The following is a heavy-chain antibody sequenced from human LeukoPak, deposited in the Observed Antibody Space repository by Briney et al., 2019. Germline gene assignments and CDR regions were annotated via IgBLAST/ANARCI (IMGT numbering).Heavy chain of an antibody. CDR1: GFTFSSYG. J-gene: IGHJ4*02. CDR2: ISYDGSNK. V-gene: IGHV3-30*18. Sequence: PGGSLRLSCAASGFTFSSYGMHWVRQAPGKGLEWVAVISYDGSNKYYADSVKGRFTISRDSSKNTLYLQMNSLRAEDTAVYYCANPNYSSGWPLDYWGQGTLVTVSS. CDR3: ANPNYSSGWPLDY. D-gene: IGHD6-19*01.